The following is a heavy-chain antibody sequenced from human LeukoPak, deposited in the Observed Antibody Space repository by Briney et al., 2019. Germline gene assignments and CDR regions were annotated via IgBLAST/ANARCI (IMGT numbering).Heavy chain of an antibody. V-gene: IGHV4-59*01. D-gene: IGHD6-13*01. CDR3: ARGSYSSSWYIKEFPQWLGRKDYFDY. CDR1: GGSISSYY. J-gene: IGHJ4*02. CDR2: IYYSGST. Sequence: PSETLSLTCTVSGGSISSYYWSWIRQPPGKGLEWIGYIYYSGSTNYNPSLKSRVTISVDTSKNQFSLKLSSVTAADTAVYYCARGSYSSSWYIKEFPQWLGRKDYFDYWGQGTLVTVSS.